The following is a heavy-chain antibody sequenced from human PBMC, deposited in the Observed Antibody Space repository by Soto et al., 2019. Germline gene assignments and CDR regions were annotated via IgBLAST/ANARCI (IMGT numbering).Heavy chain of an antibody. CDR3: ARQIYDSDTGPNFQYYFDS. CDR2: IDPSDSQT. Sequence: PGESLKISCKGSGYSFAGYWITWVRQKPGKGLEWMGRIDPSDSQTYYSPSFRGHVTISVTKSITTVFLQWSSLRASDTAMYYCARQIYDSDTGPNFQYYFDSGAREPRSPSPQ. CDR1: GYSFAGYW. D-gene: IGHD3-22*01. J-gene: IGHJ4*02. V-gene: IGHV5-10-1*01.